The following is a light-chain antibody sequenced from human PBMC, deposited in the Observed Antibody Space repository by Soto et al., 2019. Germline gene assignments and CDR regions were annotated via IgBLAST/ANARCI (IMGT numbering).Light chain of an antibody. J-gene: IGKJ2*01. CDR3: QQYGNSPYT. Sequence: EIVLTQSPGTLSLSPGEGATLSCRASQSVSSNYLAWYQQKPGQAPRLLIYSASSRATGIPDSFSGSGSGTDFTLTISRLEAEDFAVYFCQQYGNSPYTFGQGTKLEIK. CDR1: QSVSSNY. CDR2: SAS. V-gene: IGKV3-20*01.